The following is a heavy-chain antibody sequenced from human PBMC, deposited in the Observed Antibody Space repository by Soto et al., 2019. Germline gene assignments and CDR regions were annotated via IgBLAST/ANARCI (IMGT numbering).Heavy chain of an antibody. CDR1: GFTFSSYS. J-gene: IGHJ6*03. V-gene: IGHV3-48*01. CDR3: ARDQIAASGYYYYYYMDF. D-gene: IGHD6-13*01. Sequence: PGGSLRLSCAASGFTFSSYSMNWVRQAPGKGLEWVSYISSSSTIYYADSVKGRFTISRDNAKNSLYLQMNSLRAEDTAVYYCARDQIAASGYYYYYYMDFWGKGTTVPVSS. CDR2: ISSSSTI.